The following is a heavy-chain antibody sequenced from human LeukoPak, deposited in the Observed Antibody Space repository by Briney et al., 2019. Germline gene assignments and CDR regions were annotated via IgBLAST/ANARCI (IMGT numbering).Heavy chain of an antibody. CDR1: GFTFSGYG. Sequence: PGGSLRLSCAASGFTFSGYGMHWVRQAPGKGLEWVAVISYDGSNKYYADSVKGRFTISRDNSKNTLYLQMNSLRAEDTAVYYCAKARSVAMFGVVIDPSFDYWGQGTLVTVSS. CDR2: ISYDGSNK. V-gene: IGHV3-30*18. J-gene: IGHJ4*02. D-gene: IGHD3-3*01. CDR3: AKARSVAMFGVVIDPSFDY.